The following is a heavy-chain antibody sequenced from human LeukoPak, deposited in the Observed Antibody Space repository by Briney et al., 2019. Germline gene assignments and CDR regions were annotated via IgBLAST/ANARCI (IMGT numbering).Heavy chain of an antibody. CDR1: GFTFGDYA. CDR2: IRSKAYGGTT. Sequence: GGSLRLSCTASGFTFGDYAMSWIRQAPGKGLEWVGFIRSKAYGGTTEYAASVKGRFTISRDDSKSIAYLQMNSLKTEDTAVYYCTNTYDFWSGTPGYWGQGTLVTVSS. CDR3: TNTYDFWSGTPGY. V-gene: IGHV3-49*03. J-gene: IGHJ4*02. D-gene: IGHD3-3*01.